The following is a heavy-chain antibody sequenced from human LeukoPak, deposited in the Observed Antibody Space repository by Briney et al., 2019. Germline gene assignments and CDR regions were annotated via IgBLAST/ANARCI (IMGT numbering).Heavy chain of an antibody. CDR3: ARDRASGMDY. V-gene: IGHV4-31*03. CDR1: GGSVNSGAYY. Sequence: SETLSLTCTVSGGSVNSGAYYWSWIRQFPGKGLEWIGQIFFTGRTDYNPSLKSRLAISIDTSRDQFSLELSSVSAADTATYYCARDRASGMDYWGQGILVTVSS. D-gene: IGHD3-10*01. J-gene: IGHJ4*02. CDR2: IFFTGRT.